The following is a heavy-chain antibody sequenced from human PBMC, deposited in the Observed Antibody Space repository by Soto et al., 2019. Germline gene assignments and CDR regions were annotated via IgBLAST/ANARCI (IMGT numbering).Heavy chain of an antibody. CDR3: ARVCGGDCGNAFDV. CDR2: ISFDSRDK. V-gene: IGHV3-33*05. Sequence: QVQLVESGGGVVQPGRSLRLSCAASGFTFSAYGIHWVRQAPGKGLEWVATISFDSRDKLDVDSMNGRLTISRENSRNTVYLQMDSLRAEDTAVYHCARVCGGDCGNAFDVWGQGTVVAVSP. CDR1: GFTFSAYG. D-gene: IGHD2-21*02. J-gene: IGHJ3*01.